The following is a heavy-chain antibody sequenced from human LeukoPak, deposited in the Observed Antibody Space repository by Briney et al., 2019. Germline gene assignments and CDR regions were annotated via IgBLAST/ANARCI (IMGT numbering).Heavy chain of an antibody. CDR3: ARRNSGSYYTGRGYYYYYYMDV. Sequence: SETLSLTCAVYGGSFSGYYWSWIRQPPGKGLEWIGEINHSGSTNYNPSLKSRVTISVDTSKNQFSLKLSSVTAADTAVYYCARRNSGSYYTGRGYYYYYYMDVWGKGTTVTVSS. CDR2: INHSGST. CDR1: GGSFSGYY. V-gene: IGHV4-34*01. J-gene: IGHJ6*03. D-gene: IGHD3-10*01.